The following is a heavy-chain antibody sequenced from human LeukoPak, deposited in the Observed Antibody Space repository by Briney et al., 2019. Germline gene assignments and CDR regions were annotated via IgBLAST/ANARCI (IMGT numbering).Heavy chain of an antibody. D-gene: IGHD1-1*01. CDR2: IYHSGST. CDR3: ARAALEPREYYYGMDV. J-gene: IGHJ6*02. V-gene: IGHV4-4*02. CDR1: GGSISSSNW. Sequence: SETLSLTCSVSGGSISSSNWWSWVRQPPGQGLEWIGEIYHSGSTNYNPSLKSRVTISVDKSKNQFSLKLSSVTAADTAVYYCARAALEPREYYYGMDVWGQGTTVTVSS.